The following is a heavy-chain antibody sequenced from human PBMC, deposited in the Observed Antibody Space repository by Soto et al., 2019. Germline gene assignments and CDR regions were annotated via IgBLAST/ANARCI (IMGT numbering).Heavy chain of an antibody. CDR1: GGSISSSNG. Sequence: PSETLSLTCPVSGGSISSSNGWSWIRQPPAKGLEWIGYIYYSGTTYYNPSLKSRVTISVDTSKNQFSLKLSSVTAADTAVYYCAASCVACGGFNYYGMDVWGQGTTVTVSS. CDR2: IYYSGTT. D-gene: IGHD2-21*01. V-gene: IGHV4-28*01. J-gene: IGHJ6*02. CDR3: AASCVACGGFNYYGMDV.